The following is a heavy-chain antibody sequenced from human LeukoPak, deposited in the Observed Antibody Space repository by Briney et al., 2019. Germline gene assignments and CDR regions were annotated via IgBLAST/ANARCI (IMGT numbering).Heavy chain of an antibody. J-gene: IGHJ3*02. CDR1: GYTFTSCY. V-gene: IGHV1-46*01. CDR3: ARGTGYCSSTSCYDAFDI. CDR2: INPSGGST. D-gene: IGHD2-2*01. Sequence: GASVKVSCKASGYTFTSCYMHWVRQAPGQGLEWMGIINPSGGSTSYAQKFQGRVTMTRDTSTSTVYMELSSLRSEDTDVYYCARGTGYCSSTSCYDAFDIWGQGTMVTVSS.